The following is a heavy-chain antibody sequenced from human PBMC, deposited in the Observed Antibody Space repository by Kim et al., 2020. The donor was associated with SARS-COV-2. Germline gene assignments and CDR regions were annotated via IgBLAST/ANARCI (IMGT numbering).Heavy chain of an antibody. CDR1: GFTVSSNY. V-gene: IGHV3-66*01. J-gene: IGHJ6*03. CDR3: AGTYGAAVMKCYYFYMYV. D-gene: IGHD6-13*01. CDR2: IYSGGST. Sequence: GGSLRLSCAASGFTVSSNYMSWVRQAPGKGLEWVSVIYSGGSTYYADSVKGRFTISRDNSKNTLYLQMNSLRAEGTAVYYCAGTYGAAVMKCYYFYMYVWGKGTTVAVFS.